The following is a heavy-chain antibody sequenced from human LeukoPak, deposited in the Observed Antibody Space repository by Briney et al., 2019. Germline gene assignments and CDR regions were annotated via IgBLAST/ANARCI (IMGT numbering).Heavy chain of an antibody. CDR1: GLIVNNNY. CDR3: ARSGPYSNGGVMTDY. CDR2: TYRDGNT. V-gene: IGHV3-66*01. D-gene: IGHD6-19*01. Sequence: HPGGSLRLSCAASGLIVNNNYMSWVRQAPGKGLEWVSITYRDGNTNYADSVKGRFTISRDNSKNTLSLQMNSLRAEDTAVYYCARSGPYSNGGVMTDYWGQGTLVTVSS. J-gene: IGHJ4*02.